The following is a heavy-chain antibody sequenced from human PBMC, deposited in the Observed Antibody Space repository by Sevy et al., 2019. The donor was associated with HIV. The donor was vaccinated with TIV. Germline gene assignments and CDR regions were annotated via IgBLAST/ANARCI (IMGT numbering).Heavy chain of an antibody. CDR2: IHSDDTT. CDR3: ARGKSGYGYALNY. J-gene: IGHJ4*02. Sequence: GGSLRLSCAASGFTVNSNYMTWVRQAPGKGLEGVSVIHSDDTTYHADSVKDRFTISRDNFKNTLYLHMSGLRAEDTAVYYSARGKSGYGYALNYWGQGTLVTVSS. V-gene: IGHV3-66*01. CDR1: GFTVNSNY. D-gene: IGHD5-18*01.